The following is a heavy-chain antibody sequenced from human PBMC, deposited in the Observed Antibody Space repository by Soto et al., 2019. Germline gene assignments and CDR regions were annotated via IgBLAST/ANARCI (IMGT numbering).Heavy chain of an antibody. J-gene: IGHJ6*02. D-gene: IGHD2-2*01. CDR1: GGSTSSGDYY. Sequence: PSETLSLTCSVSGGSTSSGDYYWALTRQPPGKGLEWIGTIYYSGSTYSNPSLKSRVAMSIDTSNNQFTLEMRSVTAADTAVYYCASIRCYDISGAMDVWGQGATVTVSS. V-gene: IGHV4-39*01. CDR2: IYYSGST. CDR3: ASIRCYDISGAMDV.